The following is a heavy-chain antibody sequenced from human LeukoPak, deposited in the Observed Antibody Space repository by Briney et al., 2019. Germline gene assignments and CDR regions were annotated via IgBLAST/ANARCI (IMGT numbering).Heavy chain of an antibody. CDR3: ARPDTHDAFDI. V-gene: IGHV1-2*02. CDR1: GYTFTGYY. Sequence: ASVKVSCKASGYTFTGYYMHWVRQAPGQGLEWMGWIDPNSGGTNYAQKFQGRVTMTRDTSISTAYMELRSLRSDDTAVYYCARPDTHDAFDIWGQGTMVTVSS. CDR2: IDPNSGGT. J-gene: IGHJ3*02. D-gene: IGHD5-18*01.